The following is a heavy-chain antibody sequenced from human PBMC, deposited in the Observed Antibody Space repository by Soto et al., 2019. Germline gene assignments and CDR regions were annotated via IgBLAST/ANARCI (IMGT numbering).Heavy chain of an antibody. CDR3: ATIPSATFDY. V-gene: IGHV3-21*01. CDR1: GFTFSSGS. CDR2: ISSSSSYI. D-gene: IGHD5-12*01. Sequence: GCQSVFCAVSGFTFSSGSIALVRQAPGKGLEWVSSISSSSSYIYYADSVKGRFTISRENANNSLYLQMNSLRAEDTDVYYCATIPSATFDYWGQGTLVTGSS. J-gene: IGHJ4*02.